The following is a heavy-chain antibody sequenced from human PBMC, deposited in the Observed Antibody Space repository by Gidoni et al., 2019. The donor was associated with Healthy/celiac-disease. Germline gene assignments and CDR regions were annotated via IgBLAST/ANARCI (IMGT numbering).Heavy chain of an antibody. Sequence: QLQLQESGSGLVKPSQTLSLTCAVSGGSISSGGYSWRWSRPPPGKGLEWFGYIYHSGSTYYNPSLKSRVTISVDRSKNQFSLKLSSVTAADTAVYYCARVSGLQQENWFDPWGQGTLVTVSS. J-gene: IGHJ5*02. CDR3: ARVSGLQQENWFDP. D-gene: IGHD4-4*01. CDR2: IYHSGST. V-gene: IGHV4-30-2*01. CDR1: GGSISSGGYS.